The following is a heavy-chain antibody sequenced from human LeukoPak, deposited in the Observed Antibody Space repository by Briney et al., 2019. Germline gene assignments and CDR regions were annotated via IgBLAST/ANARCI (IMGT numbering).Heavy chain of an antibody. J-gene: IGHJ4*02. D-gene: IGHD6-19*01. CDR2: IYYSGST. CDR1: GGSISSSSYD. V-gene: IGHV4-39*01. Sequence: KPSETLSLTCTVSGGSISSSSYDWGWIRQPPGKGLEWVGSIYYSGSTYYNPSLKSRVTISVDTSKNQFSLKLSSVTAADTAVYYCASQGYSSGWPYYFDYWGQGTLVTVSS. CDR3: ASQGYSSGWPYYFDY.